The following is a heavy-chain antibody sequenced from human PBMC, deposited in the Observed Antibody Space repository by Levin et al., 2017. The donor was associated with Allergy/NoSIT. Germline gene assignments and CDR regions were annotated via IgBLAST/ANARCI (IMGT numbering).Heavy chain of an antibody. V-gene: IGHV3-11*01. D-gene: IGHD2-15*01. CDR1: GFTFSDYY. CDR2: ISSSGSTI. CDR3: ANSLGYCSGGSCLVDY. Sequence: LSLTCAASGFTFSDYYMSWIRQAPGKGLEWVSYISSSGSTIYYADSVKGRFTISRDNAKNSLYLQMNSLRAEDTAVYYCANSLGYCSGGSCLVDYWGQGTLVTVSS. J-gene: IGHJ4*02.